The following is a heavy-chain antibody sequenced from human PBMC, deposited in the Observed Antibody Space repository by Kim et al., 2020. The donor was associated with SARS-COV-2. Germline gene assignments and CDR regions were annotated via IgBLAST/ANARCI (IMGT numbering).Heavy chain of an antibody. Sequence: SETLSLTCTVSGGSISSYYWSWIRQPPGKGLEWIGYIYYSGSTNYNPSLKSRVTISVDTSKNQFSLKLSSVTAADTAVYYCARQGWELNGGYDYWGQGTL. CDR1: GGSISSYY. D-gene: IGHD5-12*01. J-gene: IGHJ4*02. CDR2: IYYSGST. CDR3: ARQGWELNGGYDY. V-gene: IGHV4-59*08.